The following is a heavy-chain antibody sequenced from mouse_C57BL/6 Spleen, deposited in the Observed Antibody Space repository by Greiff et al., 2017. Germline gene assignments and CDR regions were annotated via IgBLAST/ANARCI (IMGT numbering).Heavy chain of an antibody. D-gene: IGHD1-1*01. Sequence: QVQLQQPGAELVMPGASVKLSCKASGYTFTSYWMHWVKQRPGQGLEWIGEIDPSDSYTNYNQKFKGKSTLTVDKSSSTAYMQLSSLTSEDSAVYYCARLGSTVVDWGQGTTLTVSS. CDR2: IDPSDSYT. CDR1: GYTFTSYW. CDR3: ARLGSTVVD. J-gene: IGHJ2*01. V-gene: IGHV1-69*01.